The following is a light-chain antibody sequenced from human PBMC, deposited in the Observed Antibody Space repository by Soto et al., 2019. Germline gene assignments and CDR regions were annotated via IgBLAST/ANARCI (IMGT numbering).Light chain of an antibody. Sequence: DIQMTQSPSTLSASVGDRVTITCRASQSISSWLAWYQQKPGKAPKLLIYDASSLANGVPSRFSGSGSGTEFTLTISSLQPDDFATYYCQQYNSYSGYTFGQGTKLEIK. CDR1: QSISSW. V-gene: IGKV1-5*01. J-gene: IGKJ2*01. CDR3: QQYNSYSGYT. CDR2: DAS.